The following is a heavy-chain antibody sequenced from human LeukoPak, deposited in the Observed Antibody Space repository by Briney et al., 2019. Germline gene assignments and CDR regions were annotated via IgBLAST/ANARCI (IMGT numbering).Heavy chain of an antibody. CDR1: GGSISSYF. V-gene: IGHV4-34*01. CDR3: ARGADPEKTFDY. J-gene: IGHJ4*02. Sequence: PSETLSLTCTVSGGSISSYFWSWIRQPPGKGLEWIGEINHSGSTNYNPSLKSRVTISVDTSKNQFSLKLSSVTAADTAVYYCARGADPEKTFDYWGQGTLVTVSS. CDR2: INHSGST.